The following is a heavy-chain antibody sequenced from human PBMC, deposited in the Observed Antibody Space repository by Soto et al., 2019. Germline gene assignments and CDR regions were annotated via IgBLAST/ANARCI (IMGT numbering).Heavy chain of an antibody. CDR2: IYYTGST. V-gene: IGHV4-31*03. CDR3: ARGSQLERDAIDI. J-gene: IGHJ3*02. CDR1: GVSINSGGYY. D-gene: IGHD1-1*01. Sequence: QVQLQESGPGLVKPSQTLPLTCTVSGVSINSGGYYWSWIRQHPGKGLEWIGYIYYTGSTYYNPSLKSRVTMSLDTSKNQFSLKLTSVTAADTAVYYCARGSQLERDAIDIWGQGTMITVSS.